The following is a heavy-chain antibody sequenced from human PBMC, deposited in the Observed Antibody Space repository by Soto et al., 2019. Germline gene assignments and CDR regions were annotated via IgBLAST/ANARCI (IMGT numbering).Heavy chain of an antibody. CDR2: IHYSGST. CDR3: ARHSYYSNPLRFDP. V-gene: IGHV4-59*08. D-gene: IGHD4-4*01. CDR1: GGSITGYY. Sequence: QVQLQESGPGLVQPSETLSLTSTVSGGSITGYYWSWIRQPPGKGPEWIGNIHYSGSTNYNPSLKSRVTISVDTSKNQFSLRLSSVTAADTAVYYCARHSYYSNPLRFDPWGQGTLVTVSS. J-gene: IGHJ5*02.